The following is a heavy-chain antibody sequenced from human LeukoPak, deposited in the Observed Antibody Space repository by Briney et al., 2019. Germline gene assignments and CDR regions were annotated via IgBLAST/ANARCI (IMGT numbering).Heavy chain of an antibody. J-gene: IGHJ6*03. Sequence: ASVKVSCKASGGTFSSYAISWVRQAPGQGLEWMGGIIPIFGTANYAQKFQGRVTFTADESTSTAYMELSSLRSEDTAVYYCARSLTPADYYYYYMDVWGKGTTVTVSS. CDR2: IIPIFGTA. CDR3: ARSLTPADYYYYYMDV. CDR1: GGTFSSYA. D-gene: IGHD4-23*01. V-gene: IGHV1-69*13.